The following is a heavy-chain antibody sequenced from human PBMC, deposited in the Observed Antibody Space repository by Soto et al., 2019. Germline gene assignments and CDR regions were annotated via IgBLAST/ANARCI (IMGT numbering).Heavy chain of an antibody. CDR1: GGTFSSYA. D-gene: IGHD6-19*01. CDR3: ARSQGGNSSLDIYYYYYYGMDV. V-gene: IGHV1-69*01. Sequence: QVQLVQSGAEVKKPGSSVKVSCKAPGGTFSSYAISCVRQAPGQGLEWMGGIIPIFGTAKYAQKFQGRVTITADESTSSGYMEMSSLRSEDTAVYYCARSQGGNSSLDIYYYYYYGMDVWGQGTTVTVSS. CDR2: IIPIFGTA. J-gene: IGHJ6*02.